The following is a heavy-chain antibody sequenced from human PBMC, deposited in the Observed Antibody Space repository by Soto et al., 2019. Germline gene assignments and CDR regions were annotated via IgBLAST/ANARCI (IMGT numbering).Heavy chain of an antibody. CDR2: IYYSGVT. J-gene: IGHJ4*02. CDR1: DNSISSSRYY. D-gene: IGHD2-21*02. Sequence: QLQLQESGPGLVKPSETLSLTCTVSDNSISSSRYYWGWIRQPPGEGLEWIGNIYYSGVTNYNPSLKSRLTISLDTSKSQFSLKLSSVSAAETAVYYCAGQEGYTAGCQGYWGPGTLVTAAS. V-gene: IGHV4-39*01. CDR3: AGQEGYTAGCQGY.